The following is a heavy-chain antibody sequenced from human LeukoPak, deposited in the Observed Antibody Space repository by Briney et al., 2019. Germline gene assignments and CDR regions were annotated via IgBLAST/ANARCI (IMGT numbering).Heavy chain of an antibody. CDR3: ARVRGGYYSDY. CDR2: ISDSGGST. CDR1: GFTFSNYA. Sequence: QPVGSLRLSCAASGFTFSNYAMNWVRQAPGRGLEWVSGISDSGGSTFYANSVKGRFTMSRDNSKNTLYLQMNSLRAEDTAVYYCARVRGGYYSDYWGQGTLVTVSS. D-gene: IGHD3-3*01. V-gene: IGHV3-23*01. J-gene: IGHJ4*02.